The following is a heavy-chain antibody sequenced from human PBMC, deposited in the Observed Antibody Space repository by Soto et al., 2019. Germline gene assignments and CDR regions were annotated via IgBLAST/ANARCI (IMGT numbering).Heavy chain of an antibody. CDR1: GGSFSGYY. V-gene: IGHV4-34*01. CDR3: ARGSSGSLFDI. J-gene: IGHJ3*02. CDR2: INHSGST. Sequence: SDTLSLTCAVYGGSFSGYYWSWVRQPPGKGLEVIGEINHSGSTHYHPSLKSRVTISVDTSKNQFSLKLSSVTAADTAVSYCARGSSGSLFDIWGQGTMVT. D-gene: IGHD6-19*01.